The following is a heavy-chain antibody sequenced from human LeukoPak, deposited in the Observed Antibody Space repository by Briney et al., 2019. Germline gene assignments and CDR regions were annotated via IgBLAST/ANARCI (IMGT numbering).Heavy chain of an antibody. V-gene: IGHV1-69*13. CDR2: IIPIFGTA. J-gene: IGHJ4*02. CDR1: GDTFSSYA. Sequence: ASVKVSRKASGDTFSSYAISWVRQAPGQGLEWMGGIIPIFGTANYAQKFQGRVTITADESTSTAYMDLSSLRSEDTAVYYCARGRMAGTYVFDYWGQGTLVTVSS. D-gene: IGHD6-19*01. CDR3: ARGRMAGTYVFDY.